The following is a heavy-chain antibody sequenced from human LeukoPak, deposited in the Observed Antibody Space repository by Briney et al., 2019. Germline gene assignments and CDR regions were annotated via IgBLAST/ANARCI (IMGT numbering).Heavy chain of an antibody. V-gene: IGHV1-2*02. D-gene: IGHD4-17*01. CDR1: GYIFTGYY. CDR2: INPNSGVT. CDR3: AKDGDPVTVTKFDL. Sequence: ASVKVSCKASGYIFTGYYMHWVRQAPGQGLEWMGWINPNSGVTHYAQKFQGRVTMTRDTSITTAYMELTRLRSDDTAVYYCAKDGDPVTVTKFDLWGQGTLVTVSS. J-gene: IGHJ4*02.